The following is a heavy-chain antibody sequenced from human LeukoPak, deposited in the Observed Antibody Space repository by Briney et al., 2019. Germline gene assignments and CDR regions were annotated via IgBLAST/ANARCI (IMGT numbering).Heavy chain of an antibody. V-gene: IGHV4-39*01. Sequence: SVTLSLTCTVSGGSMSSTSYYWGWLRQPPGKGLEWIGTIYYSGSTSYTPSLKSRVTRSAETSKIPVSMKRSSVTVAGTAVYYCARSSEGLQEKWRQLWRLYYYDGWGRRTLVTVSA. D-gene: IGHD5-24*01. J-gene: IGHJ4*02. CDR1: GGSMSSTSYY. CDR2: IYYSGST. CDR3: ARSSEGLQEKWRQLWRLYYYDG.